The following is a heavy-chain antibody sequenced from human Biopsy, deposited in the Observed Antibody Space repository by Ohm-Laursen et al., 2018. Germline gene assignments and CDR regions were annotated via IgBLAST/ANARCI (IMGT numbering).Heavy chain of an antibody. CDR2: IAYDGSNK. J-gene: IGHJ3*02. Sequence: SLRLSCAASGFGMYAMHWVRQPPGKGLEWLAVIAYDGSNKYYAESVKGRFAISRDRSRDTVHLQMNSLRYEDTALYYCAKDGGQWLGGAFDIWGHGTMVSVSS. CDR3: AKDGGQWLGGAFDI. D-gene: IGHD6-19*01. CDR1: GFGMYA. V-gene: IGHV3-30*18.